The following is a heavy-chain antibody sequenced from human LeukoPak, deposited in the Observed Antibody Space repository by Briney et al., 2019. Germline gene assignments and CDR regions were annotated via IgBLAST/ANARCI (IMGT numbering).Heavy chain of an antibody. D-gene: IGHD4-17*01. Sequence: SETLSLTCTVSGGSINTYYWSWIRQPPGKGLEWIGYIYYSGSTSYNPSLKSRVTISLDMSKNQFSLKLSSVTAADTAVYYCAGGPYGDEYFQHWGQGTLVTVSS. CDR2: IYYSGST. V-gene: IGHV4-59*01. CDR1: GGSINTYY. CDR3: AGGPYGDEYFQH. J-gene: IGHJ1*01.